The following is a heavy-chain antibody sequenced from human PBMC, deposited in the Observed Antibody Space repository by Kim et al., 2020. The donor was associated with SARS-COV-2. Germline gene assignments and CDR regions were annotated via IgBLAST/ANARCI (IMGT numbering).Heavy chain of an antibody. V-gene: IGHV3-23*01. D-gene: IGHD3-9*01. CDR3: AKGLPDYDILTGNSYYYYGMDV. Sequence: GGSLRLSCAASGFTFSSYAMSWVRQAPGKGLEWVSAISGSGGSTYYADSVKGRFTISRDNSKNTLYLQMNSLRAEDTAVYYCAKGLPDYDILTGNSYYYYGMDVWGQGTTVTVSS. J-gene: IGHJ6*02. CDR1: GFTFSSYA. CDR2: ISGSGGST.